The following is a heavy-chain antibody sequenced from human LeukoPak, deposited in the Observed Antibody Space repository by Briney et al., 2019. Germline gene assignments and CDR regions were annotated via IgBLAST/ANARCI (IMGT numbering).Heavy chain of an antibody. CDR3: AREGPGRFGAPGPNVYSIDY. J-gene: IGHJ4*02. V-gene: IGHV4-59*01. CDR2: IYSSGST. D-gene: IGHD3-10*01. Sequence: PSETLSLTCTISGGSISSYYWSWIRQPPGKGLERIGCIYSSGSTNYNPSLKSRVTISVATSKNQFSLKLTSVTAADTAVYFCAREGPGRFGAPGPNVYSIDYWGQGALVTVSS. CDR1: GGSISSYY.